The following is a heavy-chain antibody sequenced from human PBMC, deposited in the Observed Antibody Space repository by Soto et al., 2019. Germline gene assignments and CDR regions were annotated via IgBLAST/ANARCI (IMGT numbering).Heavy chain of an antibody. CDR3: ARGGLYCIGGSCYPGY. Sequence: GGSLRLSCAASGFTFSSYAMHWVRQAPGKGLEWVAVISYDGSNKYYADSVKGRFSISRDNSKNTLYLQMNSLRAEDTAVYYCARGGLYCIGGSCYPGYWGQGTLVTVSS. J-gene: IGHJ4*02. CDR2: ISYDGSNK. V-gene: IGHV3-30-3*01. CDR1: GFTFSSYA. D-gene: IGHD2-15*01.